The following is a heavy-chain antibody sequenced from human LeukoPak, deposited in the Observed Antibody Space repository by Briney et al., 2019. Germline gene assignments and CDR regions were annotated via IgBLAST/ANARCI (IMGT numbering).Heavy chain of an antibody. CDR2: ISSSSSYI. V-gene: IGHV3-21*01. D-gene: IGHD4-23*01. Sequence: ISSSSSYIYYADSVKGRFTISRDNAKNSLYLQMNSLRAEDTAVYYCARGARTTVEVRAFDIWGQGTMVTVSS. J-gene: IGHJ3*02. CDR3: ARGARTTVEVRAFDI.